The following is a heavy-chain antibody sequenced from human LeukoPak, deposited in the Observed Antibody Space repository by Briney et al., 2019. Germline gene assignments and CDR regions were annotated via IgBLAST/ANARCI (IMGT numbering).Heavy chain of an antibody. CDR1: GYTFTSYG. CDR2: ISAYNGNT. V-gene: IGHV1-18*01. J-gene: IGHJ4*02. Sequence: ASVKVSCKASGYTFTSYGISWVRQAPGQGLEWMGWISAYNGNTNYAQKLQGRVTMTTDTSTSTAYMELRSLRSDDTAVYYCARDPSDDYVWGSYLPCDYWGQGTLVTVSS. CDR3: ARDPSDDYVWGSYLPCDY. D-gene: IGHD3-16*02.